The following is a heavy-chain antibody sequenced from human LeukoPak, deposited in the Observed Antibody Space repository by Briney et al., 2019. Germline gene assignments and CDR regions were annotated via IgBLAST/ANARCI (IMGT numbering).Heavy chain of an antibody. CDR3: ARDGRGFDY. J-gene: IGHJ4*02. V-gene: IGHV1-18*01. CDR2: ISTKKGNT. D-gene: IGHD5-24*01. CDR1: GYNFATDG. Sequence: ASVKVSCKASGYNFATDGICWVRQAPGQGLEWVGWISTKKGNTNYAQKHEGRVTISADTSTSTAYMELRSLRSDDTAVYYCARDGRGFDYWGQGTLVSVSS.